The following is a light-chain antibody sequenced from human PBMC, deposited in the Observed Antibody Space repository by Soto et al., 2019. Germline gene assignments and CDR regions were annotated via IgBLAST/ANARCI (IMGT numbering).Light chain of an antibody. Sequence: NFMLTQPHSVSESPGKTVTISCTRSSGSIASNYVQWYQQRPGSAPTTVLYEDNQIHSGVTDRFSGSIDSSSNSASLTISVLTREDEAAYYCQSYVRSTPCVFGGGTKLTVL. CDR2: EDN. J-gene: IGLJ3*02. CDR3: QSYVRSTPCV. CDR1: SGSIASNY. V-gene: IGLV6-57*03.